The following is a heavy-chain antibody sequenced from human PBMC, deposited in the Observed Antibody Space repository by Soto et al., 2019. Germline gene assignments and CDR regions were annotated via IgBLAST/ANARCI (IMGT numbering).Heavy chain of an antibody. V-gene: IGHV1-8*01. D-gene: IGHD6-25*01. Sequence: QVQLVQSGSEVKKPGASVKVSCETSGYTFTSFDITWVRLATGQGLEWMGWMNPNTGNPGYAQNFQGRVTLTRDTSRRTAYMELRGLRSEDTALYYCARGVGYLDFRGFFDFCGQGTLVTVSS. CDR1: GYTFTSFD. CDR2: MNPNTGNP. CDR3: ARGVGYLDFRGFFDF. J-gene: IGHJ4*02.